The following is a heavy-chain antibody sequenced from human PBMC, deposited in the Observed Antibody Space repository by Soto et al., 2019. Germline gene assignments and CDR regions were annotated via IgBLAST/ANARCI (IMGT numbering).Heavy chain of an antibody. CDR3: ARVEYSSSSEGGYFDY. D-gene: IGHD6-6*01. J-gene: IGHJ4*02. CDR1: GGSISSGGYY. Sequence: SETLSLTCTVSGGSISSGGYYWSWIRQHPGKGLEWIGYIYYSGSTYYNPSLKSRVTISVDTSKNQFSLKLSSVTAADTAVYYCARVEYSSSSEGGYFDYWGQGTLVTVSS. CDR2: IYYSGST. V-gene: IGHV4-31*03.